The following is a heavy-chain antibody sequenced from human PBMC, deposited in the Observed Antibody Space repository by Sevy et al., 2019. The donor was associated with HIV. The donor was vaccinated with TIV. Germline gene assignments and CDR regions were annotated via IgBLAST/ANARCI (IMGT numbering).Heavy chain of an antibody. CDR1: GFTFSAYS. CDR3: VRANLGSSWYDAFHV. V-gene: IGHV3-48*02. J-gene: IGHJ3*01. Sequence: GGSLRLSCAASGFTFSAYSMNWVRQAPGKGLEWISYILSTSTTIHYTDSVRGRFTISRDNDNNSLYLQMNNLSDEDTAVYYCVRANLGSSWYDAFHVGGRGTMFTV. CDR2: ILSTSTTI. D-gene: IGHD6-13*01.